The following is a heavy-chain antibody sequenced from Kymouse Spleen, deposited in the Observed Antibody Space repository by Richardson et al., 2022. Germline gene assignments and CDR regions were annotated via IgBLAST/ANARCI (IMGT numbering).Heavy chain of an antibody. J-gene: IGHJ4*02. CDR3: AKDMWLRCDY. CDR2: ISYDGSNK. CDR1: GFTFSSYG. Sequence: QVQLVESGGGVVQPGRSLRLSCAASGFTFSSYGMHWVRQAPGKGLEWVAVISYDGSNKYYADSVKGRFTISRDNSKNTLYLQMNSLRAEDTAVYYCAKDMWLRCDYWGQGTLVTVSS. V-gene: IGHV3-30*18. D-gene: IGHD5-12*01.